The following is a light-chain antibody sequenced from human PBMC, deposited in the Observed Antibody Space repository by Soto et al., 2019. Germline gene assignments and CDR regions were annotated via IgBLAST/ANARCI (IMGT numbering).Light chain of an antibody. J-gene: IGKJ4*01. CDR3: QQYNTYPLT. V-gene: IGKV1-5*03. CDR2: KAS. Sequence: DIQMTQSPSTLSASVGDRVTITCRASQSISTWLAWYQQKPGKAPKLLIYKASSLEGGVPSRFSGSGFGTEFNITISSLQPDEFATYYCQQYNTYPLTFGGGTTVEIK. CDR1: QSISTW.